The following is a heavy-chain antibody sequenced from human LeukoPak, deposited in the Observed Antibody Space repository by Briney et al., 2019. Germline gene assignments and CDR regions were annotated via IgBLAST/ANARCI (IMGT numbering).Heavy chain of an antibody. CDR1: SGSVSNSHYY. V-gene: IGHV4-39*07. D-gene: IGHD3-9*01. Sequence: SETLSLTCTVSSGSVSNSHYYWAWVRQPPGKGLEWLGSIFYSGNTHYNPSLKSPVTISIGTSKNQFSLKVSSVTAADTAIYYCARDLSFDWFPYYFDYWGQGILVTVSS. CDR3: ARDLSFDWFPYYFDY. J-gene: IGHJ4*02. CDR2: IFYSGNT.